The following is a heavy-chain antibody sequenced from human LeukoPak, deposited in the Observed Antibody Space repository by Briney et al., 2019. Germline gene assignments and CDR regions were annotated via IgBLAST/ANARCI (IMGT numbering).Heavy chain of an antibody. CDR1: GGSISSSSYY. CDR2: IYYSGST. CDR3: ASGYYDSSGYYSSSVDY. V-gene: IGHV4-39*07. J-gene: IGHJ4*02. D-gene: IGHD3-22*01. Sequence: PSETLSLTCTVSGGSISSSSYYWGWIRQPPGKGLEWIGSIYYSGSTYYNPSLKSRVTISVDTSKNQFSLKLSSVTAADTAVYYCASGYYDSSGYYSSSVDYWGQGTLVTVSS.